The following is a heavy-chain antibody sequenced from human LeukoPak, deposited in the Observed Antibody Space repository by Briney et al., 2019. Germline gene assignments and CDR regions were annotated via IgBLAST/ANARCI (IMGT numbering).Heavy chain of an antibody. J-gene: IGHJ4*02. CDR2: ISGSGGST. CDR3: AKDFSGSLMVYVRAFDY. V-gene: IGHV3-23*01. Sequence: GGSLRLSCAASGFTFSSYAMSWVRQAPGKGLEWVSAISGSGGSTYYADSVKGRFTISRDNSENTLYLQMNSLRAEDTAVYYCAKDFSGSLMVYVRAFDYWGQGTLVTVSS. CDR1: GFTFSSYA. D-gene: IGHD2-8*01.